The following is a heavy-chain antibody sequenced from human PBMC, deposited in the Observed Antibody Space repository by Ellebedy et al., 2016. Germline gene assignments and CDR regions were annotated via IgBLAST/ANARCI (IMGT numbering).Heavy chain of an antibody. CDR1: GYSISSGYY. D-gene: IGHD2-21*01. Sequence: SETLSLTXTVSGYSISSGYYWGWIRQPPGKGLEWIGSVSYSGSTYYNPSLKSRVTISVDTSKNQFSLKLSSVTAADTAVYYCARHLDWNWYFDLWGRGTLVTVSS. V-gene: IGHV4-38-2*02. CDR3: ARHLDWNWYFDL. CDR2: VSYSGST. J-gene: IGHJ2*01.